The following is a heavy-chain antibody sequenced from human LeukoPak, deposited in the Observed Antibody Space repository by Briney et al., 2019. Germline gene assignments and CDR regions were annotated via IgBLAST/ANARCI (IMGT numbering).Heavy chain of an antibody. CDR1: GGFISGYY. CDR3: ARIGRVGGYYFDY. V-gene: IGHV4-59*01. J-gene: IGHJ4*02. D-gene: IGHD3-16*01. Sequence: SETLSLTCTVSGGFISGYYWIWIRQPPGKGLEWVGYVYYTGDSNYNPSLKSRVTISVDTSKNQFSLRLSSVTAADTAVYYCARIGRVGGYYFDYWGQGTLVTVSS. CDR2: VYYTGDS.